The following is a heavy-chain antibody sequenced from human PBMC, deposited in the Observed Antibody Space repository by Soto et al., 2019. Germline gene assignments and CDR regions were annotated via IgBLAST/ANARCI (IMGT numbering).Heavy chain of an antibody. CDR3: ARSIVVGTALDY. CDR1: GYTCTSYA. Sequence: QVQLVQSGAEEKKPGASVKVSCKASGYTCTSYAVHCVRQAHGHRLEWMGWLNAGNGNTKYSQKFQGRVTITRDTSASTAYMELSSLRSEDTAVYYCARSIVVGTALDYWGQGTLVTVSS. J-gene: IGHJ4*02. CDR2: LNAGNGNT. V-gene: IGHV1-3*05. D-gene: IGHD2-21*02.